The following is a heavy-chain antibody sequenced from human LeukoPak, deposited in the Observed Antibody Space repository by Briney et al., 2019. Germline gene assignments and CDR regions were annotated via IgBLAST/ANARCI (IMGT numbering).Heavy chain of an antibody. V-gene: IGHV3-23*01. CDR3: AQWGDFDVLTGYYVPDF. CDR2: ITGSDGNT. D-gene: IGHD3-9*01. J-gene: IGHJ4*02. Sequence: PGASLRLSCAASGFNFSNYAMSWVRQAPGKGLEWVSAITGSDGNTYYADPVKGRFTISRDNSKNTLYLQMNSLRAEDTAVYYCAQWGDFDVLTGYYVPDFWGQGTLVTVSS. CDR1: GFNFSNYA.